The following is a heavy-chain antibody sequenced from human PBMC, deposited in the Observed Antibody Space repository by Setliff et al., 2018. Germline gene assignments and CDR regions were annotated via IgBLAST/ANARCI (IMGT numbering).Heavy chain of an antibody. CDR2: INPSGGST. V-gene: IGHV1-3*01. J-gene: IGHJ4*02. CDR3: ARDLSSRVAVAGTVDY. Sequence: ASVKVSCKASGGTFTSYAMHWVRQAPGQRLEWMGWINPSGGSTSYAQKFQGRVTMTTDTSTSTAYMELRSLRSDDTAVYYCARDLSSRVAVAGTVDYWGQGTLVTVS. CDR1: GGTFTSYA. D-gene: IGHD6-19*01.